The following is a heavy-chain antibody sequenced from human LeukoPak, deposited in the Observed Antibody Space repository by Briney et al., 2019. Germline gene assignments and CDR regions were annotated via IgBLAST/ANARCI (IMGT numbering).Heavy chain of an antibody. Sequence: PGGSLRLSCAASGFTFSSYAMSWVRQAPGKGLEWVSAISGSGGSTYYADSVKGRFTISRDKSKNTLYLQMNSLRAEDTAVYYCAKAIGDYVAFDIWGQGTMVTISS. D-gene: IGHD4-17*01. CDR1: GFTFSSYA. J-gene: IGHJ3*02. CDR3: AKAIGDYVAFDI. CDR2: ISGSGGST. V-gene: IGHV3-23*01.